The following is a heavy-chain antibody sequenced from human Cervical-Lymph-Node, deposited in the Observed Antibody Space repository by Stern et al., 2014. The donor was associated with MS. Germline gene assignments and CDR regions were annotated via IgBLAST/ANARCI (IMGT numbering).Heavy chain of an antibody. Sequence: VQLVQSGGGVVQPVRSLRLTCTVSGFTFSSYGMHWVRQAPGKGLEGVSVISYDGSDTYYAESVKGRFTLSRDNTKNTLYLEMRRLRREDTAVYYCVKRGITEVRGVRLGDYWGPGTLVIVSS. V-gene: IGHV3-30*18. CDR1: GFTFSSYG. CDR3: VKRGITEVRGVRLGDY. D-gene: IGHD3-10*01. J-gene: IGHJ4*02. CDR2: ISYDGSDT.